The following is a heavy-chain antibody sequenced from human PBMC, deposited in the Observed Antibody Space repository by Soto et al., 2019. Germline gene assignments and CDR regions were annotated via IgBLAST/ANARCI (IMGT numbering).Heavy chain of an antibody. J-gene: IGHJ4*02. CDR2: IYYSGST. V-gene: IGHV4-31*03. CDR1: GGSISSGGYY. CDR3: ARVYGSGSYYNGYFAY. Sequence: ASETRSLTCTVSGGSISSGGYYWSWIRQHPGKGLEWIGYIYYSGSTYYNPSLKSRVTISVDTSKNQFSLKLSSVTAADTAVYYCARVYGSGSYYNGYFAYWGQRALVPVSS. D-gene: IGHD3-10*01.